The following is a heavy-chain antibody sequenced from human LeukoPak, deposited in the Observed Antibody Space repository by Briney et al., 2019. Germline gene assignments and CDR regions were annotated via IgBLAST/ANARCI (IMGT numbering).Heavy chain of an antibody. V-gene: IGHV1-69*13. CDR1: GGTFSSYA. J-gene: IGHJ4*02. CDR2: IIPIFGTA. D-gene: IGHD3-16*01. Sequence: ASEKVSCKASGGTFSSYAISWVRQAPGQGLEWMGGIIPIFGTANYAQKFQGRVTITADESTSTAYMELSSLRSEDTAVYYCATGLRETLFDYWGQGTLVTVSS. CDR3: ATGLRETLFDY.